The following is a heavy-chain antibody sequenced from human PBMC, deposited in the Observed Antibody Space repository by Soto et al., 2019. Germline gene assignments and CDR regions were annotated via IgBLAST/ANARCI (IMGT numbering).Heavy chain of an antibody. J-gene: IGHJ6*03. CDR2: INHSGST. Sequence: PSETLSLTCAVYGGSFSGYYWSWIRQPPGKGLEWIGEINHSGSTNYNPSLKSRVTISVDTSKNQFSLKLSSVTAADTAVYYCAFSPPYYMDVWGKGTTVTVSS. V-gene: IGHV4-34*01. CDR3: AFSPPYYMDV. CDR1: GGSFSGYY.